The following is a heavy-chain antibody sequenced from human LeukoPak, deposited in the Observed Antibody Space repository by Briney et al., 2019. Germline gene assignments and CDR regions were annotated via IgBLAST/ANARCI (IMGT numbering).Heavy chain of an antibody. CDR1: GYTFTGHY. Sequence: ASVKVSCKASGYTFTGHYMHWVRQAPGQGLEWMGWINPNNGGTYLAQKFQGRVTLTRDASITTAYMGLPRLRSDDTAVYFCARESRPGRFGELFDSWGQGTLVIVSS. J-gene: IGHJ4*02. D-gene: IGHD3-10*01. CDR3: ARESRPGRFGELFDS. CDR2: INPNNGGT. V-gene: IGHV1-2*02.